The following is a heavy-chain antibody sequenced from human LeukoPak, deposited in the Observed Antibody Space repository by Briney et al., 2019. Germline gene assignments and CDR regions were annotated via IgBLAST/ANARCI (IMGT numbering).Heavy chain of an antibody. CDR2: IIPIFGTA. CDR3: AREGIAVAGIDY. D-gene: IGHD6-19*01. CDR1: GGTFSSYA. J-gene: IGHJ4*02. Sequence: GASVKVSCKASGGTFSSYAISWVRQAPGQGLEWMGGIIPIFGTANYAQKFQGRVTITADESTSTAYMELSSLRSEDTAVYYCAREGIAVAGIDYWGQGTLVTVSS. V-gene: IGHV1-69*13.